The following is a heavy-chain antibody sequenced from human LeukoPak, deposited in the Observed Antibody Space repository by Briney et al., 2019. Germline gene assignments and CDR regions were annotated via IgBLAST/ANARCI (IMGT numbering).Heavy chain of an antibody. CDR2: INPNSGGT. CDR1: GYTYTDYY. V-gene: IGHV1-2*06. CDR3: ARDFERPDF. J-gene: IGHJ4*02. Sequence: GASVTVSCTASGYTYTDYYIHWVRQAPGQGLEWMGRINPNSGGTNFAQKFQGRVTMTRDTSVSTACVELTRLRSDDTAVYYCARDFERPDFWGQGTLVTVSS.